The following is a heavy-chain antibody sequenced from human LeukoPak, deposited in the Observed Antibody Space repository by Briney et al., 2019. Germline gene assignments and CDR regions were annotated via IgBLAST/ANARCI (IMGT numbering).Heavy chain of an antibody. Sequence: SVTVSCKASGGTFSSYAISWVRQAPGQGLEWMGGIIPIFGTANYAQKFQGRVTITTDESTSTAYMELSSLRSEDTAVYYCARDGWSGYPPFDPWGQGTLVTVSS. CDR3: ARDGWSGYPPFDP. D-gene: IGHD3-3*01. CDR1: GGTFSSYA. CDR2: IIPIFGTA. V-gene: IGHV1-69*05. J-gene: IGHJ5*02.